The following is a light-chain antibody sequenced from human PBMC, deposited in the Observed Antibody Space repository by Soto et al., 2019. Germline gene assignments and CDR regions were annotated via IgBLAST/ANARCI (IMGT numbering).Light chain of an antibody. CDR2: DAS. J-gene: IGKJ5*01. V-gene: IGKV1-5*01. CDR3: QQYNTYST. CDR1: QSISRW. Sequence: DIQMTQSPSSLSASVGDRVTITCRASQSISRWLAWYQQKPGKAPKALIYDASTLRSGVPSRFSGGGSGTEFTLTISSLQPDDFATYYCQQYNTYSTFGQATRLEIK.